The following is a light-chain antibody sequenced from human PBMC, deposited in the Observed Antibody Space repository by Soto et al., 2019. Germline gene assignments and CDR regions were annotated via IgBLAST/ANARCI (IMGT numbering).Light chain of an antibody. CDR1: QSVSSY. Sequence: EIVLTQSPATLSLSPGDRGTLSCRASQSVSSYLAWYQQKPGQAPRLLIYDASNRATGVPARFSGSGSGTDFTLTISSLEPEDVAIYYCQQRSKWLTFGGGTKVEIK. CDR2: DAS. J-gene: IGKJ4*01. V-gene: IGKV3-11*01. CDR3: QQRSKWLT.